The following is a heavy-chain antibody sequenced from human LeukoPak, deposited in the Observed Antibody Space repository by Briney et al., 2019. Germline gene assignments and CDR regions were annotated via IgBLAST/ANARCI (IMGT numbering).Heavy chain of an antibody. J-gene: IGHJ4*02. CDR1: GGSISSYY. V-gene: IGHV4-59*01. D-gene: IGHD2/OR15-2a*01. Sequence: SETLSLTCTVSGGSISSYYWSWIRQPPGKGLEWIGYIYYSGSTNYNPSLKSRVTISVDTSKNQFSLKLSSVTAADTAVYYCARDRVLFDYWGQGTLVTVPS. CDR2: IYYSGST. CDR3: ARDRVLFDY.